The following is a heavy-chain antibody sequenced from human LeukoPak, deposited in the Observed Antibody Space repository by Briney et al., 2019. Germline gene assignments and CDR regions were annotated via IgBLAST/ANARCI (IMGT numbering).Heavy chain of an antibody. V-gene: IGHV3-74*01. CDR1: GFTFISYW. J-gene: IGHJ4*02. Sequence: GGSLRLSCAASGFTFISYWMHWVRQAPGKGLVWVSRINSDGSSASYADLVKGRFTISRDNAKNTLYLQINSLRAEDTAVYYCARGGSRPIDYWGQGTLVTVSS. CDR3: ARGGSRPIDY. CDR2: INSDGSSA. D-gene: IGHD6-13*01.